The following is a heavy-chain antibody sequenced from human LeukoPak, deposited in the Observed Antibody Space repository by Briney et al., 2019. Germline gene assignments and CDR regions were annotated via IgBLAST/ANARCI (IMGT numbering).Heavy chain of an antibody. CDR1: GFMFSGSA. CDR3: TRFSQQPYGMDV. J-gene: IGHJ6*02. V-gene: IGHV3-73*01. Sequence: GGSLRLSCAASGFMFSGSAMHWVRQASGKGLEWVGRIRSKANSYATAYAASVEGRFTISRDDSKSTAYLQMNSLKTEDTAVYYCTRFSQQPYGMDVWGQGTTVTVSS. D-gene: IGHD6-13*01. CDR2: IRSKANSYAT.